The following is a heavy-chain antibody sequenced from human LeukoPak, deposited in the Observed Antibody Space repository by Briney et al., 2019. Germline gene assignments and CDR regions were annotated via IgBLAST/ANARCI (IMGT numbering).Heavy chain of an antibody. J-gene: IGHJ4*02. Sequence: GGSLRLSCAVSGFTFSTYWMSWVRQAPGKGLEWVGNMKQDGNEEYYVDSVKGGFTISRDNAKNSLYLQMNSLRAEDTAVYYCARPYSSGWYGVFNYWGQGTLVTVSS. D-gene: IGHD6-19*01. V-gene: IGHV3-7*05. CDR1: GFTFSTYW. CDR2: MKQDGNEE. CDR3: ARPYSSGWYGVFNY.